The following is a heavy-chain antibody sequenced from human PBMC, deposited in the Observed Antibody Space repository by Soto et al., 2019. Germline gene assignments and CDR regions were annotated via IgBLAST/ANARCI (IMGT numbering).Heavy chain of an antibody. D-gene: IGHD3-16*01. Sequence: SETLSLTCTVSGGSISSGDYYWSWIRQPPGKGLDWIGYVSYSGSTYYNPSLKSRVTISVDTSKNQFSLKLSSVTAADTAVYYCARGPPFHWGQGTLVTVSS. J-gene: IGHJ4*02. CDR2: VSYSGST. V-gene: IGHV4-30-4*01. CDR3: ARGPPFH. CDR1: GGSISSGDYY.